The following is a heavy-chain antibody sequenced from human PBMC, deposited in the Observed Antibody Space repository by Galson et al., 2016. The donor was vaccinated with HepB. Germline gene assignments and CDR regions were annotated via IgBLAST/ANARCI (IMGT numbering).Heavy chain of an antibody. Sequence: CAISGDSVSSNSAAWNWIRQSPSRGLEWLGRTYYRSKWYYDYAVYVESRISINPETSKNQFSLQLNSVTPEDTAVYYCARGNSGYSVFRFDWWGQGTLVTVSS. CDR2: TYYRSKWYY. V-gene: IGHV6-1*01. CDR1: GDSVSSNSAA. CDR3: ARGNSGYSVFRFDW. J-gene: IGHJ4*02. D-gene: IGHD2-21*01.